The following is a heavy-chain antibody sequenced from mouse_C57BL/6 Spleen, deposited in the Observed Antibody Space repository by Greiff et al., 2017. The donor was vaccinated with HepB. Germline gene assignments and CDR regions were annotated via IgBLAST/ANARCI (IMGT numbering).Heavy chain of an antibody. CDR3: ARGALTRPFAY. CDR1: GFTFSSYG. V-gene: IGHV5-6*02. CDR2: ISSGGSYT. D-gene: IGHD4-1*01. J-gene: IGHJ3*01. Sequence: DVKLVESGGDLVKPGGSLKLSCAASGFTFSSYGMSWVRQTPDKRLEWVATISSGGSYTYYPDSVKGRFTISRDNAKNTLYLQMSSLKSEDTAMYYCARGALTRPFAYWGQGTLVTVSA.